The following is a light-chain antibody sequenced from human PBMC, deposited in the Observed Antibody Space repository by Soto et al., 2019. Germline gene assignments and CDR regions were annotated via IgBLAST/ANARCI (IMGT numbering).Light chain of an antibody. Sequence: QSVLTQPASVSGSPGQSITISCTGTSSDVGGYNYVSWYQQHPGKAPKLMIYDVSNRPSGVSNRFPGSKSGNTASLTISGLQAEDEADYYCSSYTSSSTRVFGTGTQLTVL. CDR1: SSDVGGYNY. CDR2: DVS. J-gene: IGLJ1*01. V-gene: IGLV2-14*01. CDR3: SSYTSSSTRV.